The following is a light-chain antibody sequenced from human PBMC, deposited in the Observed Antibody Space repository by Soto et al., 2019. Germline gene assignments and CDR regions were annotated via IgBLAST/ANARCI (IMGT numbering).Light chain of an antibody. CDR2: EVT. Sequence: QSVLTQPPSASGSPGQSLTISCTGTSSDGGFYSFVSWYQQRPGKAPKLVMYEVTKRPSGVPDRFSGSKSGSTASLTVSGLQADDEADYYCASYAGTKRVVFGSGTKVTVL. V-gene: IGLV2-8*01. CDR1: SSDGGFYSF. J-gene: IGLJ1*01. CDR3: ASYAGTKRVV.